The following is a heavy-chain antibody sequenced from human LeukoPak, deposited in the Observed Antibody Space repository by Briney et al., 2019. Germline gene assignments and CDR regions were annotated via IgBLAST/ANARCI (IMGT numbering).Heavy chain of an antibody. Sequence: GGSLRLSCAASGFTFDDYAMHWVRQAPGKGLEWVSGISWNSGSIGCADSVKGRFTISRDNAKNSLYLQMNSLRAEDTALYYCAKVGGYSYGSYYFDYWGQGTLVTVSS. J-gene: IGHJ4*02. V-gene: IGHV3-9*01. CDR2: ISWNSGSI. D-gene: IGHD5-18*01. CDR3: AKVGGYSYGSYYFDY. CDR1: GFTFDDYA.